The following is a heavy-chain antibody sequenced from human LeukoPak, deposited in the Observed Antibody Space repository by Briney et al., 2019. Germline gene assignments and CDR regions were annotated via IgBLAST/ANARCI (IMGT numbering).Heavy chain of an antibody. Sequence: ASVKISCKASGYTFTSYYMHWVRQAPGQGLEWMGIINPSGTSTSYAQKFQGRVTMTRDTSTSTVYMELSSLRSEDTAVYYCAKDAPDAITMIKREDYNNWLDPWGQGTLVTVSS. CDR1: GYTFTSYY. D-gene: IGHD3-22*01. V-gene: IGHV1-46*01. CDR3: AKDAPDAITMIKREDYNNWLDP. J-gene: IGHJ5*02. CDR2: INPSGTST.